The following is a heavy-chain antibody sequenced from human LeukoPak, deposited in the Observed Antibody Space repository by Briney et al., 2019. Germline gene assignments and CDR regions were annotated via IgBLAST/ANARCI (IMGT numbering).Heavy chain of an antibody. CDR2: ITYDESNK. CDR1: GFTFSSYA. CDR3: AKAQSNYDFWSGGDY. J-gene: IGHJ4*02. V-gene: IGHV3-30-3*01. D-gene: IGHD3-3*01. Sequence: PGGSLRLSCAASGFTFSSYAMHWVRQAPGKGLEWVAVITYDESNKYYADSVKGRFTISRDNSKNTLYLQMNSLRTEDTAVYYCAKAQSNYDFWSGGDYWGQGTLVTVSS.